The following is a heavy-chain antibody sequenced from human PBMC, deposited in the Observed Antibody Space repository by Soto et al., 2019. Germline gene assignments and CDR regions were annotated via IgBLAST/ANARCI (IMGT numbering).Heavy chain of an antibody. D-gene: IGHD3-10*01. V-gene: IGHV3-30*18. CDR2: ISYDGSNK. Sequence: QVQLVESGGGVVQPGRSLRLSCAASGFTFSSYGMHCVRQAPGKGLEWVAVISYDGSNKYYADSVKGRFTISRDNSKNTLYLQMNSLRAEDTAVYYCAKDITRVRGVEGLDYWGQGTLVTVSS. CDR1: GFTFSSYG. J-gene: IGHJ4*02. CDR3: AKDITRVRGVEGLDY.